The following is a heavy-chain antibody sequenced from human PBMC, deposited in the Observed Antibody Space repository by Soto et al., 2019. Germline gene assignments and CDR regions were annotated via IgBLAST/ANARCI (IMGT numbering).Heavy chain of an antibody. J-gene: IGHJ6*02. V-gene: IGHV4-39*01. CDR3: ARGVSGIQLWFIYYGMDV. D-gene: IGHD5-18*01. CDR1: GGSISSSSYY. CDR2: IYYSGST. Sequence: SETLSLTCTVSGGSISSSSYYWGWIRQPPGKGLEWIGSIYYSGSTYYNPSLKGRVTISVDTSKNQFSLKLSSVTAADTAVYYCARGVSGIQLWFIYYGMDVWGQGTTVTVSS.